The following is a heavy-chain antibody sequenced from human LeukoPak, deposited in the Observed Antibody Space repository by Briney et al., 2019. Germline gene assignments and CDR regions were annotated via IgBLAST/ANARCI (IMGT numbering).Heavy chain of an antibody. V-gene: IGHV3-21*01. CDR2: ISTSSYI. D-gene: IGHD5-18*01. Sequence: GWSLRLSCAASGFAFSSYSMNWVRPAPGKGLEWVSSISTSSYIYYADSVKGRFTISRDNAKNSLYLQMTSLRAEDTAVYYCARGRGYSDYWGQGTLVTVSS. CDR1: GFAFSSYS. CDR3: ARGRGYSDY. J-gene: IGHJ4*02.